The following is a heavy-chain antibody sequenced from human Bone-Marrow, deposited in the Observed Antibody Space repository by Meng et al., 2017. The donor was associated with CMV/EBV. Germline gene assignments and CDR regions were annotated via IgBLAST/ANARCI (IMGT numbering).Heavy chain of an antibody. V-gene: IGHV1-2*02. D-gene: IGHD3-16*02. CDR1: GYTFTSYD. Sequence: ASVKVSCKASGYTFTSYDINWVRQATGQGLEWMGWINPNSGGTNYAQKFQGRVTMTRDTSISTAYMELSRLRSDDTAVYYCARAGSGEYYDYVWGSYPHDLDYWGQGTLVTVSS. CDR2: INPNSGGT. CDR3: ARAGSGEYYDYVWGSYPHDLDY. J-gene: IGHJ4*02.